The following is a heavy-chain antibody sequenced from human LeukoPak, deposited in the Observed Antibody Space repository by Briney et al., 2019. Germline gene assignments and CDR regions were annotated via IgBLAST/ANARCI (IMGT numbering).Heavy chain of an antibody. J-gene: IGHJ4*02. CDR3: AVADPEEYYFDY. V-gene: IGHV4-59*01. CDR2: IYYSGST. Sequence: SETLSLTCTVSGGSISSYYWSWLRQPPGKGLEWIRYIYYSGSTNYNPSLKSRVTISVDTSKNQFSLKLSSVTAADTAAYYCAVADPEEYYFDYWGQGTLVTVSS. CDR1: GGSISSYY.